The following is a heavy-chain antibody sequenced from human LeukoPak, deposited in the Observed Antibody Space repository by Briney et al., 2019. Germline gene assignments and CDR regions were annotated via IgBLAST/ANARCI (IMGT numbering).Heavy chain of an antibody. Sequence: GGSLRLSCAASGFTFSTYAMSWVRQAPGKGLEWVSLISGSGGSTYYADSVKGRFTISGDNGKDTLSLQMNSLRAEDTALYYCAKERLTTTTFDSWGRGTLVTVSS. V-gene: IGHV3-23*01. D-gene: IGHD4-11*01. CDR1: GFTFSTYA. J-gene: IGHJ4*02. CDR3: AKERLTTTTFDS. CDR2: ISGSGGST.